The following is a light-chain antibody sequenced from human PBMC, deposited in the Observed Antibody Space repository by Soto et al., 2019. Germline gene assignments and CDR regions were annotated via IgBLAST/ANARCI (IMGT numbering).Light chain of an antibody. CDR2: DAS. J-gene: IGKJ1*01. CDR1: QSVSSY. CDR3: QQYGSSGT. Sequence: EIVFTQSPATLSLSPGERATLSCRASQSVSSYLAWYQQQPGQPPRLLIYDASNRATGIPARFSGSGSGTDFPLTISRLQPEDFAVYYRQQYGSSGTFGQGTKVDIK. V-gene: IGKV3-11*01.